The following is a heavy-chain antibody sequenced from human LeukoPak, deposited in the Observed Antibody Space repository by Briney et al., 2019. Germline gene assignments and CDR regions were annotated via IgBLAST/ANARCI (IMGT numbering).Heavy chain of an antibody. Sequence: SETLSLTCAVYGGSFSGYYWRWLRQPPGKELDWIGEINHSGSTNYNPSLKSRVTISVDTSKNQFSLKLSCVTAADTAVYYCARTFRVLYGLDPWGQGTLVTVSS. CDR3: ARTFRVLYGLDP. J-gene: IGHJ5*02. CDR1: GGSFSGYY. V-gene: IGHV4-34*01. D-gene: IGHD2-8*01. CDR2: INHSGST.